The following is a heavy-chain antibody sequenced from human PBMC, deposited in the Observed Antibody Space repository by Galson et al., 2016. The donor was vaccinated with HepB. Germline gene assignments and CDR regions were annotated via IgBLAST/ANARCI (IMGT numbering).Heavy chain of an antibody. V-gene: IGHV1-46*01. CDR2: INPMSGSR. CDR3: ASLNNLFDP. CDR1: GYMFTDYY. Sequence: SVKVSCKASGYMFTDYYLHWVRQAPGQGLEWMGVINPMSGSRTYAQKFQGRLILTRDTSTSTAYMELGSLRSGDTATYCCASLNNLFDPWGQGTLVTVSS. J-gene: IGHJ5*02.